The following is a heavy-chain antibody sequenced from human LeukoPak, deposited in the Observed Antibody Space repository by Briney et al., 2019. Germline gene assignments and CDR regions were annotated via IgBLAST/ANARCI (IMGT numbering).Heavy chain of an antibody. Sequence: TSETLSLTCTVSGGSISSYYWSCIRQPPGKGLEWIGYIYYSGSTNYNPSLKSRVTISVDTSKNQFSLKLSSVPAADTAVYYCARPVGGDSSGSHLPYNWFDPWGQGTLVTVSS. CDR3: ARPVGGDSSGSHLPYNWFDP. J-gene: IGHJ5*02. CDR2: IYYSGST. V-gene: IGHV4-59*08. CDR1: GGSISSYY. D-gene: IGHD3-22*01.